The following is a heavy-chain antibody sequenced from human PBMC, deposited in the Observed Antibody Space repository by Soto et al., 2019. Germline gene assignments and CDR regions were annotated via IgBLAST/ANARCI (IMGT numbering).Heavy chain of an antibody. CDR1: GSIFSDHY. Sequence: GGSLRLSCAASGSIFSDHYMDWVRQAPGKGLEWVGRIRKKANSYTTQYAASVEGRFSISRDDSKNLLDVQMNRLKIEDTAVYYCARVQNSPGYNYFAMDVWGQGTTVTVSS. CDR2: IRKKANSYTT. V-gene: IGHV3-72*01. CDR3: ARVQNSPGYNYFAMDV. J-gene: IGHJ6*02.